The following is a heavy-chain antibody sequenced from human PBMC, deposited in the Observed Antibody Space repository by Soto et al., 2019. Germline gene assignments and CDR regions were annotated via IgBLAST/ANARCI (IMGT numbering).Heavy chain of an antibody. CDR2: IYNSGIT. D-gene: IGHD3-3*01. CDR3: ARGVTVFGLVSRFWFDP. V-gene: IGHV4-30-4*01. J-gene: IGHJ5*02. Sequence: SETVSLTCTVSGGSISSGDYSWSWVLHSPGKGLEWIGHIYNSGITYYNPSLKSRVVIPIDTSRNQFSLRLNSLTAADRAVYFCARGVTVFGLVSRFWFDPWGQGTVVTVSS. CDR1: GGSISSGDYS.